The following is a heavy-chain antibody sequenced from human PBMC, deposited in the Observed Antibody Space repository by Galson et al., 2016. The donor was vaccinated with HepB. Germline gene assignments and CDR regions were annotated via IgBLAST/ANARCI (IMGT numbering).Heavy chain of an antibody. CDR2: ISYSGNT. CDR3: ARSSGNREYHRIV. J-gene: IGHJ4*02. V-gene: IGHV4-61*01. Sequence: ETLSLTCTVSDDSVSGGKYYWTWIRQPPGKGLEWIAYISYSGNTNSNPSLKSRVTLSIDRSKSQFSLKLSSVTAADTALYYCARSSGNREYHRIVWGQGTLVAVSS. CDR1: DDSVSGGKYY. D-gene: IGHD2/OR15-2a*01.